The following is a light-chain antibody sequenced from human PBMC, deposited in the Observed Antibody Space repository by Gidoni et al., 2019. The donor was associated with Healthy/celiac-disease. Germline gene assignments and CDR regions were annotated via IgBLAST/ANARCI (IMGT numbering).Light chain of an antibody. Sequence: QSVLTQPPSASGTPGQSVTISCSGSSSNIGSKYVYWYQQLPGTAPKLLIYSNKPRPSGVPDRFSGSKSGTSASLAISGLRSEDEADYYCAAWDDSLSGHVVFGGGTKLTVL. J-gene: IGLJ2*01. CDR2: SNK. V-gene: IGLV1-47*02. CDR1: SSNIGSKY. CDR3: AAWDDSLSGHVV.